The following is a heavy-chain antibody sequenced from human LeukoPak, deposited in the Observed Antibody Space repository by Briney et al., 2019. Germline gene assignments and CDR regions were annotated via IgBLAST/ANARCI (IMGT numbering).Heavy chain of an antibody. CDR3: AKESIAAAGNVNYFDY. D-gene: IGHD6-13*01. V-gene: IGHV3-23*01. J-gene: IGHJ4*02. CDR1: GFTFSIYA. Sequence: GGSLRLSYAASGFTFSIYAMSWVRQAPGKGLEWVSAIKGRFTISRDNSKNTLYLQMNSLRAEDTAVYYCAKESIAAAGNVNYFDYWGQGTLVTVSS. CDR2: I.